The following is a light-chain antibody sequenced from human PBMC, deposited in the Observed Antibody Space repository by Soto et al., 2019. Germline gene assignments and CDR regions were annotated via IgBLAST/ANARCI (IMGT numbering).Light chain of an antibody. CDR3: QQSHSIPYT. J-gene: IGKJ2*01. Sequence: IPMTPSPSSLSASVGDRVTITCRASQTISSYLNWYQQKPGKAPKLLIYAASSLQSGVPSRFSGSGSGTDFTLTISSLQPEDFATYYCQQSHSIPYTFGQGTKLEIK. CDR2: AAS. V-gene: IGKV1-39*01. CDR1: QTISSY.